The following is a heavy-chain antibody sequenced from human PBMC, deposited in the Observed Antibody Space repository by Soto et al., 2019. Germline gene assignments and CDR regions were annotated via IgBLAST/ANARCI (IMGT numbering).Heavy chain of an antibody. CDR3: AREVSGYSYGFGAFDI. J-gene: IGHJ3*02. V-gene: IGHV3-53*01. D-gene: IGHD5-18*01. Sequence: GSLISPCSASGFTVSSNYMTWVRQAPGKGLEWVSIIYSDGSTYYADSVKGRFSISRDNSKNTLYLQMNSLRADDTAVYYCAREVSGYSYGFGAFDIWGQGTPVTV. CDR2: IYSDGST. CDR1: GFTVSSNY.